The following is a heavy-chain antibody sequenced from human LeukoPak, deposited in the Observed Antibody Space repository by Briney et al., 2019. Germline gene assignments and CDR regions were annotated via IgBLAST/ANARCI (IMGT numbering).Heavy chain of an antibody. CDR1: GFTFSNYD. CDR2: IRDSGDST. CDR3: AKPPVYGSGFHH. Sequence: GGSLRLSCAASGFTFSNYDMSWVRQTPGKELEWVSGIRDSGDSTYYADSVKGRFTISRDNPKNTLYLQMNSLRAEDTAVYYCAKPPVYGSGFHHWGQGTLVTVSS. V-gene: IGHV3-23*01. D-gene: IGHD3-10*01. J-gene: IGHJ1*01.